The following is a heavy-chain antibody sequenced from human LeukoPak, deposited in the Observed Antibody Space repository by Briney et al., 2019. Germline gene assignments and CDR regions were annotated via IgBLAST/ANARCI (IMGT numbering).Heavy chain of an antibody. Sequence: PSETLSLTCTVSGGSISSGGYYWSWVRQHPGKGLEWIGYIYYSGNTYYNPSLKSRVTISVDTSKNQFSLKLSSVTAADTAVYYCAGLPAAAGLVDYWGQGTLVTVSS. CDR3: AGLPAAAGLVDY. J-gene: IGHJ4*02. D-gene: IGHD6-13*01. V-gene: IGHV4-31*03. CDR2: IYYSGNT. CDR1: GGSISSGGYY.